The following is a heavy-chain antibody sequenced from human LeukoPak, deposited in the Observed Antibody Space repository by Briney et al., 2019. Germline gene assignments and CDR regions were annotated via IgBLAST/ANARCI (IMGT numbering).Heavy chain of an antibody. CDR3: ARETKEWLRPNWFDP. CDR1: GGSISSGSYY. D-gene: IGHD5-12*01. V-gene: IGHV4-61*02. J-gene: IGHJ5*02. CDR2: IYTSGST. Sequence: SQTLSLTCTVSGGSISSGSYYWSWIQQPAGKGLEWIGRIYTSGSTNCNPSLKSRVTISVDMSKNQFSLKLSSVTAADTAVYYCARETKEWLRPNWFDPWGQGTLVTVSS.